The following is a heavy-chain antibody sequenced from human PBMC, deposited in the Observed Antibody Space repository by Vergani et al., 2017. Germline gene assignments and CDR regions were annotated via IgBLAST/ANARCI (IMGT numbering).Heavy chain of an antibody. Sequence: QVQLQESGPGLVKPSQTLSLTFTVPGGSISRGGYYWSWIRQHHGKGLEWIGYIYYSGRTYYNPSLKSRFTISVDTSKNQFSLKLSSVTAAATAVYYCAIAHITRIVFDWFDPGSEGTLVTVSA. CDR3: AIAHITRIVFDWFDP. CDR2: IYYSGRT. V-gene: IGHV4-31*03. J-gene: IGHJ5*02. CDR1: GGSISRGGYY. D-gene: IGHD3-22*01.